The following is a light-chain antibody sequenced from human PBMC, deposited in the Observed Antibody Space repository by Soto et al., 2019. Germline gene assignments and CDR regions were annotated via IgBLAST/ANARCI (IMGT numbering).Light chain of an antibody. CDR1: QSVSRS. V-gene: IGKV3-11*01. CDR2: DAS. CDR3: QQRSNRPPGIT. Sequence: EIVWADSTVTLASCRGGRAIPSCGASQSVSRSLAWYQQKPGQAPRPLVYDASNRATGIPARFSGGGSGTDFTLTISSLDPEDFAAYYSQQRSNRPPGITFGQGTRLEIK. J-gene: IGKJ5*01.